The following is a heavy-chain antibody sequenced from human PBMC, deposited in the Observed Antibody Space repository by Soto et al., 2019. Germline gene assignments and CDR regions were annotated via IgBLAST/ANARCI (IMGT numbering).Heavy chain of an antibody. CDR1: GFTFSSYA. CDR3: ARGKGVVPAGSGAEYYYYGMDV. V-gene: IGHV3-30-3*01. J-gene: IGHJ6*02. CDR2: ISYDGSNK. Sequence: QVQLVESGGGVVQPGRSLRLSCAASGFTFSSYAMHWVRQAPGKGLEWVAAISYDGSNKYYADSVKGRFTISRDNSKNTLYLQMNSLRAEDTAVYYCARGKGVVPAGSGAEYYYYGMDVWGQGTTVTVSS. D-gene: IGHD2-2*01.